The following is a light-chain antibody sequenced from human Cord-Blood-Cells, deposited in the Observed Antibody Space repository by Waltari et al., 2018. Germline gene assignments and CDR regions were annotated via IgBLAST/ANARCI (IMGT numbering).Light chain of an antibody. CDR2: EVS. CDR3: SSYAGSNNLV. J-gene: IGLJ3*02. V-gene: IGLV2-8*01. CDR1: SSDVGGYKY. Sequence: QSALTQPPSASGSPGQSVTISCTGTSSDVGGYKYVSWNQQHPGKAPKPMIYEVSKRPSGVPDRFSGSKSGNTASLTVSGLQAEDEADYYCSSYAGSNNLVFGGGTKLTVL.